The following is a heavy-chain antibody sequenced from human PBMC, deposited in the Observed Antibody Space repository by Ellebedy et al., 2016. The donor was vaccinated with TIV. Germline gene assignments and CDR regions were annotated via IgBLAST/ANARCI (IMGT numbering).Heavy chain of an antibody. V-gene: IGHV4-34*01. CDR2: INHSGST. J-gene: IGHJ4*02. Sequence: MPSETLSLTCAVYGGSFSGYYWSWIPQPPGKGLEWIGEINHSGSTNYNPSLKSRVTISVDTSKNQFSLKLSSVTAADTAVYYCARRGGTADYWGQGTLVTVSS. D-gene: IGHD1-1*01. CDR1: GGSFSGYY. CDR3: ARRGGTADY.